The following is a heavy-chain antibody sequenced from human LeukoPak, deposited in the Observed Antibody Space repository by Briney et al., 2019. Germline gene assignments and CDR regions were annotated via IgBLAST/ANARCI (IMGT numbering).Heavy chain of an antibody. CDR1: GYTFTSYD. CDR3: ARVNYDILTGYSYFDY. J-gene: IGHJ4*02. V-gene: IGHV1-8*01. Sequence: ASVKVSCKASGYTFTSYDINWVRQATGQGLEWMGWMNPNSGNTGYAQKFQGRVTMTRNTSISTAYMELSSLRSEDTAVYYCARVNYDILTGYSYFDYWGQGTLVTVSS. D-gene: IGHD3-9*01. CDR2: MNPNSGNT.